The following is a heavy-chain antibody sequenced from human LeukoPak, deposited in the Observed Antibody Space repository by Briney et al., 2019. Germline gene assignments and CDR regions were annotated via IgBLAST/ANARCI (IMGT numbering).Heavy chain of an antibody. D-gene: IGHD3-9*01. J-gene: IGHJ4*02. CDR2: ISSTGTYI. V-gene: IGHV3-21*01. CDR1: GFTFSSSTFGSYT. Sequence: PGESLRLSCATSGFTFSSSTFGSYTMNWVRQAPGKGLEWVSSISSTGTYIYYTDSVKGRFTISTDNAKNSLFLQMNSLRDEDTAVYYCARDHDWAFDYWGQGTLVTVSS. CDR3: ARDHDWAFDY.